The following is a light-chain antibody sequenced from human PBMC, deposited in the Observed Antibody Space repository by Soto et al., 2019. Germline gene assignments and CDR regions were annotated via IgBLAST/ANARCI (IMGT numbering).Light chain of an antibody. CDR3: QQYKSYPLT. V-gene: IGKV1-33*01. CDR1: QDINIY. Sequence: DIQMTQSPASLFASVLGIFTITCQATQDINIYLNWYQQKPGKAPNLLIYDASNLEIGVPSRFSGSGSGTEFTLTISGLQPDDFATYYCQQYKSYPLTFGQGTKVDIK. CDR2: DAS. J-gene: IGKJ1*01.